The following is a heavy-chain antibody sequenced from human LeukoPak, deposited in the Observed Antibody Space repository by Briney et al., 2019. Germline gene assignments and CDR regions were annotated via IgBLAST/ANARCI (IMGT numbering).Heavy chain of an antibody. CDR2: ITGRGDNT. CDR3: ASKRGYSYGQDY. J-gene: IGHJ4*02. V-gene: IGHV3-23*01. Sequence: GGSLRLSCAASGFTFTNYAMTWVRQAPGKGLEWVSSITGRGDNTNSADSVKGRFTISRDNSKNTLYLQMNSLRAEDTAVYYCASKRGYSYGQDYWGQGTLVTVSS. CDR1: GFTFTNYA. D-gene: IGHD5-18*01.